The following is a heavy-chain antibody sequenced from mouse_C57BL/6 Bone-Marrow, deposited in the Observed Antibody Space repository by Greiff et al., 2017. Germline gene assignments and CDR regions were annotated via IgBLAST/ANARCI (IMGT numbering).Heavy chain of an antibody. V-gene: IGHV1-54*01. D-gene: IGHD1-1*01. Sequence: QVQLKQSGAELVRPGTSVKVSCKASGYAFTNYLIEWVKQRPGQGLEWIGVINPGSGGTNYNEKFKGKATLTADKSSSTAYMQLSSLTSEDSAVYFCASTTVVALPWYFDVWGTGTTVTVSS. CDR2: INPGSGGT. CDR1: GYAFTNYL. J-gene: IGHJ1*03. CDR3: ASTTVVALPWYFDV.